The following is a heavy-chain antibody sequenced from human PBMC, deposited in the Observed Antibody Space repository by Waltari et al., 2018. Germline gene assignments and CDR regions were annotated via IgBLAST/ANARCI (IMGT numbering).Heavy chain of an antibody. CDR3: SKGQGTWYSSGWWVAY. Sequence: VQLVQPGAEVKKPGASVKAACTVSRYTLTACYMHWVRQAPGQGLEWMGRINPNSGGTNSAQKSQGVEARTRNTSISTTYMELRRLRSDETDVYYCSKGQGTWYSSGWWVAYWGQGTLVTVSS. CDR2: INPNSGGT. D-gene: IGHD6-13*01. V-gene: IGHV1-2*01. J-gene: IGHJ4*02. CDR1: RYTLTACY.